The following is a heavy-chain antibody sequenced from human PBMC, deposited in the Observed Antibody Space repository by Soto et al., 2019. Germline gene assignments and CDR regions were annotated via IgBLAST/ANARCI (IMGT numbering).Heavy chain of an antibody. CDR1: GGSISSVDYS. V-gene: IGHV4-30-2*01. CDR3: ARGRLPHSTFLRFYX. Sequence: SETLSLTCAVSGGSISSVDYSWNWIRQPPGKALELIGHIYDSGSAHYNPSLKSRVTMSLARSKNQFSLNLSSVTAADTAVHYCARGRLPHSTFLRFYXWGQGTLVTVSX. CDR2: IYDSGSA. D-gene: IGHD3-3*02. J-gene: IGHJ5*02.